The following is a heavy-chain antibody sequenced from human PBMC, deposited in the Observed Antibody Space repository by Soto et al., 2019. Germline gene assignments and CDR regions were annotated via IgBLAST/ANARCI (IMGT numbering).Heavy chain of an antibody. Sequence: QVQLQESGPGLVKPSETLSLTCTVSGGSISSYYWSWIRQPPGKGLEWIGYIYYSGSTNYNPSLKSRVTISVDTSKNQFSLKLSSVTAADTAVYYCARGNSRTFDYWGQGTLVTVSS. D-gene: IGHD6-13*01. CDR1: GGSISSYY. J-gene: IGHJ4*02. CDR3: ARGNSRTFDY. V-gene: IGHV4-59*01. CDR2: IYYSGST.